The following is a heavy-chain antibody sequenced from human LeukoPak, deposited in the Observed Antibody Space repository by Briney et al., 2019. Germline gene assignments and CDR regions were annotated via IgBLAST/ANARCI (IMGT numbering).Heavy chain of an antibody. CDR2: IYYSGST. D-gene: IGHD3-10*01. CDR3: ARAVGAPRYGSGSHDY. J-gene: IGHJ4*02. CDR1: GDSISNYY. V-gene: IGHV4-59*12. Sequence: SETLSLTCTVSGDSISNYYWSWIRQPPGKGLEWIGYIYYSGSTYYNPSLKSRVTISVDTSKNQFSLKLSSVTAADTAVYYCARAVGAPRYGSGSHDYWGQGTLVTVSS.